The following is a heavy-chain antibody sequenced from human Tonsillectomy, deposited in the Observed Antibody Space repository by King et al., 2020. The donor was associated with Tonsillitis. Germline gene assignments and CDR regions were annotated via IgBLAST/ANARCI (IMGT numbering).Heavy chain of an antibody. CDR2: IYYSGST. V-gene: IGHV4-31*03. CDR1: GGSISSGGYY. J-gene: IGHJ4*02. CDR3: ARGFGDLSPYYFDY. Sequence: VQLQESGPGLVKPSQTLSLTCTVSGGSISSGGYYWSWIRQHPGKGLEWIGDIYYSGSTNYNPSLKSRVTISVDTSKNQFSLKLSSVTAADTAVYYCARGFGDLSPYYFDYWGQGTLVTVSS. D-gene: IGHD3-10*01.